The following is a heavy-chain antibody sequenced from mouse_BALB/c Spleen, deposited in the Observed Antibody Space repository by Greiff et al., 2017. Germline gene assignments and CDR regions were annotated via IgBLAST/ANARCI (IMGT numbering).Heavy chain of an antibody. CDR1: GFTFSSYG. D-gene: IGHD1-1*01. J-gene: IGHJ1*01. Sequence: EVMLVESGGDLVKPGGSLKLSCAASGFTFSSYGMSWVRQTPDKRLEWVATISSGGSYTYYPDSVKGRFTISRDNAKNTLYLQMSSLKSEDTAMYYCARQGKLLRSVGYFDVWGAGTTVTVSS. CDR2: ISSGGSYT. V-gene: IGHV5-6*01. CDR3: ARQGKLLRSVGYFDV.